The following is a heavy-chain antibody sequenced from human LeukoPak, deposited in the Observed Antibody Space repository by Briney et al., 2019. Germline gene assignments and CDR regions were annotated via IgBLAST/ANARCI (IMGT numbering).Heavy chain of an antibody. CDR2: VTASAGNT. Sequence: PGGSLRLSCAASGFTFSSYAMSWVRQAPGKGLEWVSAVTASAGNTYYADSVKGRFTISRDNSKNTLYLQVNSLRAEDTAVYYCAKGGYYGSVSTFKNGMDVWGQGTTVTVSS. V-gene: IGHV3-23*01. CDR1: GFTFSSYA. J-gene: IGHJ6*02. D-gene: IGHD3-10*01. CDR3: AKGGYYGSVSTFKNGMDV.